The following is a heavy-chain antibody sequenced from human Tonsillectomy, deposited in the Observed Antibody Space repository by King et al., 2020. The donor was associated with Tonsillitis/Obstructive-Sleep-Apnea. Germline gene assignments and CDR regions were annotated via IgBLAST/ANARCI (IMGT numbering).Heavy chain of an antibody. CDR2: IIPLLNIA. CDR3: ARSIAYDHHYYYGMDV. J-gene: IGHJ6*02. Sequence: QLVQSGADVRKPGSSVTVSCKASGVTLSNYAITWVRQAPGQGLEWMGGIIPLLNIANYAQKFQGRVTITADKFTSTAYMELSSLRSEDTAVYYCARSIAYDHHYYYGMDVWGQGTTVTVSS. V-gene: IGHV1-69*10. CDR1: GVTLSNYA. D-gene: IGHD5-12*01.